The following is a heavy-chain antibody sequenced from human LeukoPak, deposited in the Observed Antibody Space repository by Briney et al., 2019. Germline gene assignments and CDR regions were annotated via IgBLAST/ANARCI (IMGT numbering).Heavy chain of an antibody. CDR2: ISSSGRTI. CDR3: ARSLRGATINGNDY. J-gene: IGHJ4*02. Sequence: PGGSLRLSCSASGFIFSNYCMRWLRQAPGKGLEWISYISSSGRTIYYADSVKGRFTISRDNAKNSLYLQMNSLRAEDTAVYYCARSLRGATINGNDYWGQGTLVAVSS. V-gene: IGHV3-11*01. CDR1: GFIFSNYC. D-gene: IGHD5-12*01.